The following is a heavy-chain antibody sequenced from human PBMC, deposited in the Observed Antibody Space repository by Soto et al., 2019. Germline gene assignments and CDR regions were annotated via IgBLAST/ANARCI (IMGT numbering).Heavy chain of an antibody. J-gene: IGHJ4*02. CDR1: GYTFPIYW. CDR2: IYPGDSDT. V-gene: IGHV5-51*01. CDR3: ARLRDCSNGICYRLDY. Sequence: PGESLKISCKGSGYTFPIYWVGWVLQMPGKGLEWMGIIYPGDSDTRYSPSFQGQVTISADKSITTAYLQWNSLKASDTAMYYCARLRDCSNGICYRLDYWGQGTLVTVSS. D-gene: IGHD2-8*01.